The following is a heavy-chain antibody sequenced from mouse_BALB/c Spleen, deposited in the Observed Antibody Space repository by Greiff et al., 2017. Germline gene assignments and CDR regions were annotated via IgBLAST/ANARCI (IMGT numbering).Heavy chain of an antibody. V-gene: IGHV1-54*01. Sequence: QVQLQQSGAELVRPGTSVKVSCKASGYAFTNYLIEWVKQRPGQGLEWIGVINPGSGGTNYNEKFKGKATLTADKSSSTAYMQLSSLTSDDSAVYFCARAGNYHSWFAYWGQGTLVTVSA. CDR1: GYAFTNYL. CDR3: ARAGNYHSWFAY. CDR2: INPGSGGT. J-gene: IGHJ3*01. D-gene: IGHD2-1*01.